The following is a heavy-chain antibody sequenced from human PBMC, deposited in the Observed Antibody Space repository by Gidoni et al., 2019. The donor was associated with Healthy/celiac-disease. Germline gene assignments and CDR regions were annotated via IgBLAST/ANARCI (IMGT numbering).Heavy chain of an antibody. CDR3: ARGGYDYVWGSYRSGAFDI. J-gene: IGHJ3*02. CDR1: GGSFSGYS. D-gene: IGHD3-16*02. V-gene: IGHV4-34*01. Sequence: QVQLQQWGAGLLKPSETLSLTCAVYGGSFSGYSWSWIRQPPGKGLEWIGEINHSGSTNYNPSLKSRVTISVDTSNNQFSLKLSSVTAADTAVYYCARGGYDYVWGSYRSGAFDIWGQGTMVTVSS. CDR2: INHSGST.